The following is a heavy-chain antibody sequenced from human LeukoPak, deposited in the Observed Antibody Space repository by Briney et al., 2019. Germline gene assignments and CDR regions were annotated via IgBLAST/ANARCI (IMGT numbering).Heavy chain of an antibody. CDR1: GYSFTSYW. CDR3: ARRGVYSSSYSDAFDI. J-gene: IGHJ3*02. V-gene: IGHV5-51*01. CDR2: IYPGDSDT. D-gene: IGHD3-22*01. Sequence: GESLKISCKGSGYSFTSYWIGWVRQMPGKGLEWVGIIYPGDSDTTYSPSFQGQVTISADKSISTAYLQWSSLKASDTAMYYCARRGVYSSSYSDAFDIWGQGTMVTISS.